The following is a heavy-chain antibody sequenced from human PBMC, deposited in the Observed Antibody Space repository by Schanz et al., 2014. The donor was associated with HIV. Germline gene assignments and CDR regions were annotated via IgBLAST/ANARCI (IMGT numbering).Heavy chain of an antibody. CDR2: RPHEGSDK. J-gene: IGHJ4*02. D-gene: IGHD3-10*01. V-gene: IGHV3-30*18. Sequence: QVQLVESGGGVVQPGRSLRLSCAASGFTFRSYGMLWVRQAPGKGLEWAAVRPHEGSDKYYADSVKGRFTISRDNSKNTQYLQMNSLRADDTAVYYCAKVSDNYGSGLAYWGQGTLVTVSS. CDR3: AKVSDNYGSGLAY. CDR1: GFTFRSYG.